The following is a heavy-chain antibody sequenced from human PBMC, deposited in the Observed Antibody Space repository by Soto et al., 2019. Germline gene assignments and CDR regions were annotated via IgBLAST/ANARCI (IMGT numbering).Heavy chain of an antibody. Sequence: QVQLVQSGPEVKNPGASVRVSCVASGYAFTSYGVNWVRQAPGQGLEWMGWIAPHSGRTTYLPKFQGRVTMTADVSTNTAYTALRSLKSDDTGTYFCARAATGSYHSAYWGQGTVVTVSS. CDR1: GYAFTSYG. CDR2: IAPHSGRT. D-gene: IGHD3-10*01. J-gene: IGHJ4*02. CDR3: ARAATGSYHSAY. V-gene: IGHV1-18*04.